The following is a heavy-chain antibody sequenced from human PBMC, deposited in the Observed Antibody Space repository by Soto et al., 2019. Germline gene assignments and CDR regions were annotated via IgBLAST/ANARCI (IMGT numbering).Heavy chain of an antibody. J-gene: IGHJ4*02. CDR3: ATSVNSAMAFDY. V-gene: IGHV1-46*01. D-gene: IGHD5-18*01. CDR1: GYTFTHYY. Sequence: QVQLVQSGAGVKKPGASVRVSCKASGYTFTHYYIHWVRQAPGQGLGWMGIINPNGGITTYAQKFRAGFSMTRDTSTSTVYLELSSLRSEDSAVYYCATSVNSAMAFDYWGQGTLVTVSS. CDR2: INPNGGIT.